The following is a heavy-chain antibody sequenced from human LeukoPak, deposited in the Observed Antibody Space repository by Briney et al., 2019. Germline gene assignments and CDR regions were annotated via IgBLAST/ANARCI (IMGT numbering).Heavy chain of an antibody. Sequence: GGSLRLSCAASGFTFSAYGMHWVRQAPGKGLEWVAVIWYDGSNKYYADSVRGRFTISRDSSKNTLCLQMNSLRAEDTAVYYCAKDGDSGTAYYYYYMDVWGKGTTVTVSS. V-gene: IGHV3-33*06. CDR1: GFTFSAYG. CDR3: AKDGDSGTAYYYYYMDV. CDR2: IWYDGSNK. J-gene: IGHJ6*03. D-gene: IGHD2-21*02.